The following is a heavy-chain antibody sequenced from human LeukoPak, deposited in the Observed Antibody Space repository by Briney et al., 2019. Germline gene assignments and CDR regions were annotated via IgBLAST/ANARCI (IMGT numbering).Heavy chain of an antibody. CDR3: AREGVGATTGFDY. D-gene: IGHD1-26*01. J-gene: IGHJ4*02. V-gene: IGHV4-59*01. CDR1: GGSISSYY. CDR2: IYYSGST. Sequence: SETRSLTCTVSGGSISSYYWSWIRQPPGKGLEWIGYIYYSGSTNYNPSLKSRVTISVDTSKNQFSLKLSSVTAADTAVYYCAREGVGATTGFDYWGQGTLVTVSS.